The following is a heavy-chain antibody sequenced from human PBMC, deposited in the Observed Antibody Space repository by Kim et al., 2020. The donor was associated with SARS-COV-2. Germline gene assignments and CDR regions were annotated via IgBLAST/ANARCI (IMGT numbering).Heavy chain of an antibody. Sequence: SLKRRVTISVEPSKNQFSLKLSSVTAADTAVYYCARRLAAAGTTFWYFDLWGRGTLVTVSS. D-gene: IGHD6-13*01. V-gene: IGHV4-59*08. J-gene: IGHJ2*01. CDR3: ARRLAAAGTTFWYFDL.